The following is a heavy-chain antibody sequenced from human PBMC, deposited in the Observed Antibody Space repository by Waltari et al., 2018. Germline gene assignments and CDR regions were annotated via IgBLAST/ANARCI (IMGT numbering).Heavy chain of an antibody. J-gene: IGHJ6*02. CDR2: IIPILGIA. V-gene: IGHV1-69*10. D-gene: IGHD1-7*01. Sequence: QVQLVQSGAEVKKPGSSVKVSCQASGGTFSSYAISWVRQAPGQGLEWMGGIIPILGIANYAQKFQGRVTITADKSTSTAYMELSSLRSEDTAVYYCAALPTLYNWNYQNYYGMDVWGQGTTVTVSS. CDR1: GGTFSSYA. CDR3: AALPTLYNWNYQNYYGMDV.